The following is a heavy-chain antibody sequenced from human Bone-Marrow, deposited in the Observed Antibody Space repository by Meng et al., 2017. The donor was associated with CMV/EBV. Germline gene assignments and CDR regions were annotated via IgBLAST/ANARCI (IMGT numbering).Heavy chain of an antibody. Sequence: GESLKISCAASGFTFSSYWMYWVRQAPGKGLVWASRINSDGSHTSFADSVKGRFTISRDNAKNTLYLQMNSLRAEDTAVYYCARGPLRFLEWSKGQNYYYGMDVWGLGTTVTVSS. CDR2: INSDGSHT. CDR1: GFTFSSYW. V-gene: IGHV3-74*01. CDR3: ARGPLRFLEWSKGQNYYYGMDV. J-gene: IGHJ6*02. D-gene: IGHD3-3*01.